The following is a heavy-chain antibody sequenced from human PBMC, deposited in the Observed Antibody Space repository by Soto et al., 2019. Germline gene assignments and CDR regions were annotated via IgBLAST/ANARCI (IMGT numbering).Heavy chain of an antibody. CDR2: INSDGSST. J-gene: IGHJ4*02. CDR1: GFTFSSHW. CDR3: ARDSSPYYDFWSGYYAYYAY. Sequence: GGSLRLSCAVSGFTFSSHWMHWVRQAPGKGLVWVSRINSDGSSTNYADSVKGRFTISRDNAKNTLYLQMNSLGADDTAVYYCARDSSPYYDFWSGYYAYYAYWGQGYPVTVSS. V-gene: IGHV3-74*01. D-gene: IGHD3-3*01.